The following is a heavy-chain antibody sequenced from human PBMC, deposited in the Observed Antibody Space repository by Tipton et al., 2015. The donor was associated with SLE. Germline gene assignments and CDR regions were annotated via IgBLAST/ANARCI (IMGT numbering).Heavy chain of an antibody. Sequence: TLSLTCAVSGYSISSGYYWGWIRQPPGKGLEWIGSIYHSGSTYYNPSLKSRVTISVDTSKNQFSLKLSSVTAADTAVYYCARHASYYYGMDVWGQGTTVTVSS. J-gene: IGHJ6*02. CDR3: ARHASYYYGMDV. V-gene: IGHV4-38-2*01. CDR1: GYSISSGYY. CDR2: IYHSGST.